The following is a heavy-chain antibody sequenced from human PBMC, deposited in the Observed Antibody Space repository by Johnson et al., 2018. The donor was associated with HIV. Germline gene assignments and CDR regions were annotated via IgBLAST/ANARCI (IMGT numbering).Heavy chain of an antibody. CDR1: GFTFSSYG. D-gene: IGHD4-17*01. Sequence: QVQLVESGGGVVQPGRSLRLSCAASGFTFSSYGMHWVRQAPRKGLEWVAVIWYDGSNKYYADSVKGRFTISRDNSKNTLYLQMNSLRAEDTAVYYCANMDYGDYVHDAFDIWGQVTMVTVSS. CDR3: ANMDYGDYVHDAFDI. V-gene: IGHV3-33*06. J-gene: IGHJ3*02. CDR2: IWYDGSNK.